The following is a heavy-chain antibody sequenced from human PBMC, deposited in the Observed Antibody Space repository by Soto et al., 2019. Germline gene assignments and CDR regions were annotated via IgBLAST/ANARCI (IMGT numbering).Heavy chain of an antibody. CDR3: AKPADYDILPGPFDY. D-gene: IGHD3-9*01. CDR2: ISYDGSNK. CDR1: GFTFSSYG. Sequence: GGSLRLSCAASGFTFSSYGMHGVRQAPGKGLEWVAVISYDGSNKYYADSVKGRFTISRDNSKNTLYLQMNSLRAEDTAVYYCAKPADYDILPGPFDYWGQGTLVTVSS. J-gene: IGHJ4*02. V-gene: IGHV3-30*18.